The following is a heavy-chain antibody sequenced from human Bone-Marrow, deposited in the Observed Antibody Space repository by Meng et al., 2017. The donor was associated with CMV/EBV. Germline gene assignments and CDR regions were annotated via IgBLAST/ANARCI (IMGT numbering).Heavy chain of an antibody. D-gene: IGHD6-6*01. CDR1: GGSFSGYY. V-gene: IGHV4-34*01. CDR3: ARALYSSSYFDD. Sequence: SETLSLTCAVYGGSFSGYYWSWIRQPPGKGLEWIGEINHSGSTNYNPSLKSRVTISVDTSKNQFSLKLSSVTAADTAVYYCARALYSSSYFDDWGQGTLVTVAS. J-gene: IGHJ4*02. CDR2: INHSGST.